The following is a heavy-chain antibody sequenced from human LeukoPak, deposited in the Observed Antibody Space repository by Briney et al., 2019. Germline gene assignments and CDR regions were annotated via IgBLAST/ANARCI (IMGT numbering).Heavy chain of an antibody. J-gene: IGHJ4*02. CDR1: GGSFSGYY. Sequence: SETMSLTCAVYGGSFSGYYWSWIRQPPGKGLEWIGEINHSGSTNYNPSLKSRVTISVDTSKNQFSLKLSSVAAADTAVYYCARRGSRGLNWGQGTLVTVSS. CDR2: INHSGST. CDR3: ARRGSRGLN. V-gene: IGHV4-34*01. D-gene: IGHD3-16*01.